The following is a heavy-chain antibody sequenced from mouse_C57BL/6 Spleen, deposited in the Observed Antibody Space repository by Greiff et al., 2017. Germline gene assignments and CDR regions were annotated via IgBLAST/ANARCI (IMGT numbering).Heavy chain of an antibody. CDR3: TTSLRGSNGFDY. V-gene: IGHV14-1*01. CDR2: IDPEDGDT. D-gene: IGHD1-1*01. CDR1: GFNIKDYY. Sequence: VQLQQSGAELVRPGASVKLSCKASGFNIKDYYMHWVKQRPEQGLEWIGRIDPEDGDTEYAPKFQGKATMTADTSSNTAYLQLSSLTSEDTAVYYCTTSLRGSNGFDYWGQGTTLTVSS. J-gene: IGHJ2*01.